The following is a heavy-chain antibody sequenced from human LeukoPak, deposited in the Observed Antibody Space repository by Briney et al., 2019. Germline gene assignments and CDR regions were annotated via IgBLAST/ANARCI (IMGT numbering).Heavy chain of an antibody. V-gene: IGHV1-69*13. Sequence: SVKVSCKASGGTFSSYAISWVRQAPGQGLEWMGGIXXIFGTANYAQKFQGRVTITADESTSTAYMELSSLRSEDTAVYYCAKYRMITFGGVITCGMDVWGQGTTVTVSS. CDR2: IXXIFGTA. CDR1: GGTFSSYA. J-gene: IGHJ6*02. D-gene: IGHD3-16*02. CDR3: AKYRMITFGGVITCGMDV.